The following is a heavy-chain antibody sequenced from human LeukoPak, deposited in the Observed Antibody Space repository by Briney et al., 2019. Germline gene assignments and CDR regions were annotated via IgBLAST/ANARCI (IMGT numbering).Heavy chain of an antibody. J-gene: IGHJ4*02. CDR3: ARDRQIVGATKRSLGFDY. CDR1: GYTFTSYG. D-gene: IGHD1-26*01. V-gene: IGHV1-18*01. Sequence: ASVKVSCKASGYTFTSYGISWVRQAPGQGLEWMGWISAYNGNTNYAQKLQGRVTMTTDTSTSTAYMELRSLRSDDTAVYYCARDRQIVGATKRSLGFDYWGQGTLVTVSS. CDR2: ISAYNGNT.